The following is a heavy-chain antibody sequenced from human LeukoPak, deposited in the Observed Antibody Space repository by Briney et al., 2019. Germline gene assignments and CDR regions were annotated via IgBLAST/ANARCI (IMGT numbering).Heavy chain of an antibody. CDR3: ARPHTTAAGTDY. Sequence: GGSLRLSCAASGFIFTSYWIGWVRQMPGKGLEWMGIIYPGDSDTRYSPSFQGQVTISADKSTSTAYLQWSSLKASDTAMYYCARPHTTAAGTDYWGQGTLVTVSS. CDR2: IYPGDSDT. D-gene: IGHD6-13*01. J-gene: IGHJ4*02. V-gene: IGHV5-51*01. CDR1: GFIFTSYW.